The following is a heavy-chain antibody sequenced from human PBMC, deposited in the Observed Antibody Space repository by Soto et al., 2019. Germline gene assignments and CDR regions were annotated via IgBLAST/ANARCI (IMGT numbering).Heavy chain of an antibody. D-gene: IGHD2-2*01. CDR1: GFSLSTSGVG. CDR2: IYWDDDK. CDR3: ARKYQNAFDI. V-gene: IGHV2-5*02. Sequence: QITLKESGPTLVKPTQTLTLTCTFSGFSLSTSGVGVAWIRQPPAKALEWLALIYWDDDKRYSPSLKSRLTIXMDTSKNQVVLTMTNMDPVDTATYYCARKYQNAFDIWGQGTMVTVSS. J-gene: IGHJ3*02.